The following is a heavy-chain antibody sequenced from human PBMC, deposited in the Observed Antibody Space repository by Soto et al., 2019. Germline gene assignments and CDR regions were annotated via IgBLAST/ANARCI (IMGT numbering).Heavy chain of an antibody. CDR3: ARRGGLTGFRDY. J-gene: IGHJ4*02. Sequence: GASVKVSCKASGGTFSSYTISWVRQAPGQGLEWMGRIIPILGIANYAQKFQGRVTITADKSTSTAYMELSSLRSEDTAVYYCARRGGLTGFRDYWGQGTLVTVSS. D-gene: IGHD3-9*01. V-gene: IGHV1-69*02. CDR2: IIPILGIA. CDR1: GGTFSSYT.